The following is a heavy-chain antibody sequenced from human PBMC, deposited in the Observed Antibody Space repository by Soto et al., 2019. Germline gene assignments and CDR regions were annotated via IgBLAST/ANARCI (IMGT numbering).Heavy chain of an antibody. D-gene: IGHD4-17*01. CDR3: ASSNYGDYWYFDY. V-gene: IGHV4-59*08. CDR1: GGTISSFY. J-gene: IGHJ4*02. CDR2: IYYSGST. Sequence: PSEPLSLTCTVFGGTISSFYWSWIRQPPGKGLEWIGYIYYSGSTNYNPSLKSRVTISVDTSKNQFSLKLSSVTAADTAVYYCASSNYGDYWYFDYWGQGTLVTVSS.